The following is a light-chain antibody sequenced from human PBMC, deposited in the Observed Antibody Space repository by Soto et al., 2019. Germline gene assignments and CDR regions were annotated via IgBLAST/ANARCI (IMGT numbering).Light chain of an antibody. Sequence: DIQMTQSPSAMPASVGDTLTITCRASQGISNYLAWYQQKPGKVPKLLIYAASTLQSGVPSRFSGSGSGTDFTLTSSSLQPEDVATYYCQKYNSAPKTVGQGTKVDIK. CDR1: QGISNY. CDR3: QKYNSAPKT. CDR2: AAS. J-gene: IGKJ1*01. V-gene: IGKV1-27*01.